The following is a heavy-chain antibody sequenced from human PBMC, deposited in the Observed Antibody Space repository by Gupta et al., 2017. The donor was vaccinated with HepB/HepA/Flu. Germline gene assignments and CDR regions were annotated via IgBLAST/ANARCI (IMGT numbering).Heavy chain of an antibody. CDR2: ITSATNI. CDR1: GFTFSEYS. J-gene: IGHJ6*03. D-gene: IGHD2-15*01. Sequence: EVQLVESGGGLVQPGGSLRLSCAASGFTFSEYSMPWVRKAPGKGLEWVSDITSATNICYAESVKGRCSGARDNAKNSLDLQRNRRRDEETAVYYCARSREELSAATNDYFYYMDVGGEGTTVTVYS. CDR3: ARSREELSAATNDYFYYMDV. V-gene: IGHV3-48*02.